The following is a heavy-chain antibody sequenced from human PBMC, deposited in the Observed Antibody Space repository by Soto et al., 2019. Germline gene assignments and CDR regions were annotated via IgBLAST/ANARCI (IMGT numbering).Heavy chain of an antibody. V-gene: IGHV1-46*01. CDR3: ARVRGGGSEYFFDY. Sequence: ASVKVSCKASGYTFTRYNVHWVRQAPGQGLEWMAIINPSGGTTYYVQKFEGRVTLTTDTSTSTVYMELSSLGSDDTAVYYCARVRGGGSEYFFDYWGQGTLVTVSS. CDR2: INPSGGTT. CDR1: GYTFTRYN. J-gene: IGHJ4*02. D-gene: IGHD2-15*01.